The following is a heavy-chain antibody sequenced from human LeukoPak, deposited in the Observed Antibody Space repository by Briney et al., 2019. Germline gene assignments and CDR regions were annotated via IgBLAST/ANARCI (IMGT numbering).Heavy chain of an antibody. Sequence: SETLSLTCTVSGGSISSYYWSWIRQPPGKGLEWIGYIYYSGSTNYNPSLKSRVTMSIDTSKNQISLKLSSVTAADTAVYYCARHGDYDWFDPWGQGTLVTVSS. CDR2: IYYSGST. D-gene: IGHD4-17*01. J-gene: IGHJ5*02. CDR3: ARHGDYDWFDP. V-gene: IGHV4-59*12. CDR1: GGSISSYY.